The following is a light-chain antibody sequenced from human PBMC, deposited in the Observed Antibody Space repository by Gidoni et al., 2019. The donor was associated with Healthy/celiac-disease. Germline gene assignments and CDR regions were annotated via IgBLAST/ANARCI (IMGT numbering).Light chain of an antibody. CDR3: CSYAGSSTLV. CDR1: SSDVASYNL. J-gene: IGLJ2*01. V-gene: IGLV2-23*01. Sequence: PGHSITIPFTGTSSDVASYNLVSWYQQHPGKAPKLMIYEGSKRPSGFSNRFSGSKSGNTASLTISGLQAEDEADYYCCSYAGSSTLVFGGGTKLTVL. CDR2: EGS.